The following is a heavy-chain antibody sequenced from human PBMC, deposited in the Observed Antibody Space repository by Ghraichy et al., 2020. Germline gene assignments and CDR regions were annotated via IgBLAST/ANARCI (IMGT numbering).Heavy chain of an antibody. CDR2: IYYSGST. J-gene: IGHJ3*02. CDR1: GGSISSYY. Sequence: SETLSLTCTVSGGSISSYYWSWIRQPPGKGLEWIGYIYYSGSTNYNPSLKSRVTISVDTSKNQFSLKLSSVTAADTAVYYCARGWGKGSRRGGDAFDIWGQGTMVTVSS. V-gene: IGHV4-59*01. CDR3: ARGWGKGSRRGGDAFDI. D-gene: IGHD3-10*01.